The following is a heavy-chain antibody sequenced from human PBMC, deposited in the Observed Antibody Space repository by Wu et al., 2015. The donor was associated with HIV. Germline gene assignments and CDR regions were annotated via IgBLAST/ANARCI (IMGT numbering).Heavy chain of an antibody. Sequence: QVQLVQSGAEVKKPGASVKVSCKASGYTFTGYYMHWVRQAPGQGLEWMGWINPNSGGTNYAQKFQGRVTMTRDTSISTAYMELSRLRSDDTAVYYCARDRSRSSGPNDAFDIWGQGTMVTVSS. V-gene: IGHV1-2*02. CDR1: GYTFTGYY. CDR3: ARDRSRSSGPNDAFDI. CDR2: INPNSGGT. J-gene: IGHJ3*02. D-gene: IGHD6-19*01.